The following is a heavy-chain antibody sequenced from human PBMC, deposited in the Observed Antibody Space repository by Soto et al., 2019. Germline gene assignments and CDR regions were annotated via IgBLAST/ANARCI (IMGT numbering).Heavy chain of an antibody. D-gene: IGHD3-3*01. CDR1: GFTFSSYS. Sequence: GGSLRLSCAASGFTFSSYSMNWVRQAPGKGLEWVSSISISGSYIYYADSVKGRLTISRDNAKNSLYLQMNSLRAEDTAVYYCASPLYDFWSGYRNGMDVWGQGTKVTVSS. V-gene: IGHV3-21*01. CDR3: ASPLYDFWSGYRNGMDV. CDR2: ISISGSYI. J-gene: IGHJ6*02.